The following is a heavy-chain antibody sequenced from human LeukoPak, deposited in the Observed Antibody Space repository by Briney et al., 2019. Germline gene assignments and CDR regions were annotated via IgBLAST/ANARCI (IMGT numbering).Heavy chain of an antibody. CDR1: GYTFTSYD. V-gene: IGHV1-8*01. D-gene: IGHD6-19*01. CDR2: MNPNSGNT. J-gene: IGHJ6*03. Sequence: ASVKVSCKASGYTFTSYDINWVRQATGQGLEWMGWMNPNSGNTGYAQKFQGRVTMTRNTSISIAYMELSSLRSEDTAVYYCARGDMDGYSSGWTRFYYYYYMDVWGKGTTVTVSS. CDR3: ARGDMDGYSSGWTRFYYYYYMDV.